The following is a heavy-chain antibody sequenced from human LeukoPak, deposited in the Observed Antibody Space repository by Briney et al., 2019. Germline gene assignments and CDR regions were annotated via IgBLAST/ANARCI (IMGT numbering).Heavy chain of an antibody. CDR3: AKTPVGVVTLDY. Sequence: SVKVSCKASGYTFTSYGISWVRQAPGQGLEWMGGIIPIFGTANYAQKFQGRVTITADKSTSTAYMELSSLRSEDTAVYYCAKTPVGVVTLDYWGQGTLVTVSS. J-gene: IGHJ4*02. D-gene: IGHD2-15*01. CDR2: IIPIFGTA. CDR1: GYTFTSYG. V-gene: IGHV1-69*06.